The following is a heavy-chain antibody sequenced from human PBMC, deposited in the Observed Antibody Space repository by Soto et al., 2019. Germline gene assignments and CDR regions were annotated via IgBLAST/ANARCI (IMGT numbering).Heavy chain of an antibody. V-gene: IGHV1-18*01. CDR1: GYTFTSYG. CDR2: ISAYNGNT. CDR3: ARADLLWDSFDL. J-gene: IGHJ4*02. Sequence: ASVKVSCKASGYTFTSYGISWVRQAPGQGLEWMGWISAYNGNTNYAQKLQGRVTMTTDNSKGTLSLHMRGVRIDDTAVYFCARADLLWDSFDLWGQGTLVTVSS. D-gene: IGHD2-2*01.